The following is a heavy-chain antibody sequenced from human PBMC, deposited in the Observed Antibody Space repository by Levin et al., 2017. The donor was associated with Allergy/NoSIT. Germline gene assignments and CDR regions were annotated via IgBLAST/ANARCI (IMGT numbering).Heavy chain of an antibody. J-gene: IGHJ1*01. V-gene: IGHV3-66*01. D-gene: IGHD6-13*01. CDR2: IYSGGST. CDR3: ARDMAAAGGWAEYFQN. CDR1: GFTVSTSY. Sequence: GGSLRLSCAASGFTVSTSYMSWVRQAPGKGLEWVSAIYSGGSTYYADSVKGRFTISRDNSENTLYLQMNSLRVEDTAVYYCARDMAAAGGWAEYFQNWGQGTLVTVSS.